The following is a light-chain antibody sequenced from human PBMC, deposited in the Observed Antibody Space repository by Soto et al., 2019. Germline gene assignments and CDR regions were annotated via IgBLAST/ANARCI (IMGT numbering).Light chain of an antibody. CDR3: PQYPNYPRP. Sequence: DIKMTQSPATPSASIGDRVTITFRASESIRTWLAWYQHKPGKAPKFLIYDASSLESGVPSRFSGSGSGTEFTLTISNLQPDDFATYFCPQYPNYPRPFGQGAK. V-gene: IGKV1-5*01. CDR2: DAS. J-gene: IGKJ1*01. CDR1: ESIRTW.